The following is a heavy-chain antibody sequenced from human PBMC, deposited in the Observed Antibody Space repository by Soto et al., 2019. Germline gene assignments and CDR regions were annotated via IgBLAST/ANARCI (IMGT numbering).Heavy chain of an antibody. D-gene: IGHD3-3*01. CDR1: GGSFGNSA. Sequence: QVLLVQSGAEVKKPGSSVKISCKASGGSFGNSAINWVRQTPGQGLGWLGGFIPAYRTLNFAQKFKGRVKITADESTGTAFMTLSGLASNDTAVYYCATGVIWIGYFTVDSWGQGTRVTVSS. CDR2: FIPAYRTL. J-gene: IGHJ4*02. CDR3: ATGVIWIGYFTVDS. V-gene: IGHV1-69*01.